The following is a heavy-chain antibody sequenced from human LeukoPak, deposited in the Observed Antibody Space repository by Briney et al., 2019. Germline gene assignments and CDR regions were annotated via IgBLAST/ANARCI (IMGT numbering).Heavy chain of an antibody. D-gene: IGHD6-19*01. CDR3: VKSPGSGWPV. Sequence: PGGSLRLSCAASGFTFSSFAMHWVRQAPGKGLEYLSAIYSDGSRTYYADPVKGRLTISRDNSKNTLYFEMSSPRVEDTAVYYCVKSPGSGWPVWGQGTLLTVSS. CDR1: GFTFSSFA. J-gene: IGHJ4*02. CDR2: IYSDGSRT. V-gene: IGHV3-64D*06.